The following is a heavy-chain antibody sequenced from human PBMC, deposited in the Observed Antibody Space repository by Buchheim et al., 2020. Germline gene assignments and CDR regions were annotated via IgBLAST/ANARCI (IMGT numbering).Heavy chain of an antibody. V-gene: IGHV4-59*08. J-gene: IGHJ4*02. Sequence: QVQLQESGPGLVKPSETLSLTCTVSGVSISSYYWSWIRQPPGKGLEWIGFIYYSGSTNYNPSLMSRVTISVDTFKNQFSPRLSSVTAADTAVYYCARRRDYFDSWGQGTL. CDR2: IYYSGST. CDR1: GVSISSYY. CDR3: ARRRDYFDS.